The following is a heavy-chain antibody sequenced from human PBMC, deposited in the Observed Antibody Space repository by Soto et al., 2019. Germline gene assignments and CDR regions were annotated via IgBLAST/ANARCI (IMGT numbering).Heavy chain of an antibody. Sequence: SVKVSFKASGGTFSSYAISWVRQAPGQGLEWMGGIIPIFGTANYAQKFQGRVTITADESTSTAYMELSSLRSEDTAVYYCARDQDCSGGSCYPIHRYYYGMDVWGQGTTVTV. D-gene: IGHD2-15*01. CDR3: ARDQDCSGGSCYPIHRYYYGMDV. CDR1: GGTFSSYA. CDR2: IIPIFGTA. V-gene: IGHV1-69*13. J-gene: IGHJ6*02.